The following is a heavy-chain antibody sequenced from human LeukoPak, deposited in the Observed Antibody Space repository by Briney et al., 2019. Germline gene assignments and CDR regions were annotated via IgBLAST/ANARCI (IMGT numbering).Heavy chain of an antibody. J-gene: IGHJ4*02. CDR3: AKDGIRYYYDSSGYYGDY. CDR2: ISYEGSNE. D-gene: IGHD3-22*01. Sequence: QPGRSLRLSCAASGFSFSSYGMHWVRQAPGKGLEWVAVISYEGSNEYYADSVKGRFTISRDNSKNTLSLQMTSLRAEDTAAYYCAKDGIRYYYDSSGYYGDYWGQGTLVTVSS. CDR1: GFSFSSYG. V-gene: IGHV3-30*18.